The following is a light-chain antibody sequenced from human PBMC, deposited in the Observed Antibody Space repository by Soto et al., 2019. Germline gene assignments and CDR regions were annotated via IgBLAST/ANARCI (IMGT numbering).Light chain of an antibody. J-gene: IGKJ1*01. Sequence: DIQMTQSPSSLSASVGDRFTMTFLASQSISSYLNWYQQKPGKAPKLLIYTASSLQSGVPSRFSGGGSGTDFTLTISSLQSEDFAVYYCQQYNNWLWTFGQGTKVHIK. V-gene: IGKV1-39*01. CDR2: TAS. CDR1: QSISSY. CDR3: QQYNNWLWT.